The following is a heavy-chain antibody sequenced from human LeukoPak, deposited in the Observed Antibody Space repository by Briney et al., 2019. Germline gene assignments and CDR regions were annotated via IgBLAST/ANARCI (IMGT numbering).Heavy chain of an antibody. CDR2: IYYSGST. CDR3: ARLGSSWYFDY. J-gene: IGHJ4*02. V-gene: IGHV4-39*01. D-gene: IGHD6-13*01. Sequence: PSETLSLTCTVSGGSISSGSYYWGWIRQPPGKGLEWIGSIYYSGSTYYNPSLKSRVTISVDTSKNQFSLKLSSVTAADTAVYSCARLGSSWYFDYWGQGTLVTVSS. CDR1: GGSISSGSYY.